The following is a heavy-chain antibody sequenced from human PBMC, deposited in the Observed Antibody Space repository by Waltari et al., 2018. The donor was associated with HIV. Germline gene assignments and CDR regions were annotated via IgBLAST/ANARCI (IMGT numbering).Heavy chain of an antibody. CDR1: GYNFPSYG. Sequence: QVQLVQSGAEVKKPGGSVTISCAASGYNFPSYGIHWVRQAPGQRLQWMAWVNPGNDNTKYSRIFQARVTVTRDTSANTAYMALSSLRYEDTGLYYCVRGPPCSGGSCYSLFDYWGQGTLVSVSS. CDR3: VRGPPCSGGSCYSLFDY. CDR2: VNPGNDNT. J-gene: IGHJ4*02. V-gene: IGHV1-3*01. D-gene: IGHD2-15*01.